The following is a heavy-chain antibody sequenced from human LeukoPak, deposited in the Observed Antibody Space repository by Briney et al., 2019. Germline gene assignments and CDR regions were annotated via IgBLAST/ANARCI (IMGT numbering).Heavy chain of an antibody. CDR2: ISSSSSYT. CDR1: GFTFSDYY. V-gene: IGHV3-11*06. Sequence: GGSLRLSCAASGFTFSDYYMSWIRQAPGKGLEWVSYISSSSSYTNYADSVKGRFTISRDNAKNSLYLQMNSLRAEDTAVYYCARVIATAKGGYYFDYWGQGTLVTVSS. CDR3: ARVIATAKGGYYFDY. J-gene: IGHJ4*02. D-gene: IGHD2-21*02.